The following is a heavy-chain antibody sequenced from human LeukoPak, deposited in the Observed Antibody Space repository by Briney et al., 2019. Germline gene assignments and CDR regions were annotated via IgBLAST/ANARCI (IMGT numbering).Heavy chain of an antibody. Sequence: TSETLSLTCAGYGGSFSGFYWTWIRQPPGKGLEWIGEINRGGSTEYNSSLKSRVTILVDTSKNQFSLSLRTVTAADTAVYYCARGDASGSYYNSYWGQGILVTVSS. D-gene: IGHD3-10*01. CDR1: GGSFSGFY. J-gene: IGHJ4*02. V-gene: IGHV4-34*01. CDR2: INRGGST. CDR3: ARGDASGSYYNSY.